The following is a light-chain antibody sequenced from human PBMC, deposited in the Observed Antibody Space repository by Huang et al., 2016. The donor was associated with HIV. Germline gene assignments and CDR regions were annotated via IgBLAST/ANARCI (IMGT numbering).Light chain of an antibody. Sequence: DIQMTQSPSSLSASVGDRVTISCRSSQSFSSSLNWYQQRPGKAHNILIYAASSWQSGIPSRFSGSGSGTDFSLTINSLQPEDFATYYWQQSDSTPYTFGQGTKLEIK. CDR1: QSFSSS. V-gene: IGKV1-39*01. J-gene: IGKJ2*01. CDR2: AAS. CDR3: QQSDSTPYT.